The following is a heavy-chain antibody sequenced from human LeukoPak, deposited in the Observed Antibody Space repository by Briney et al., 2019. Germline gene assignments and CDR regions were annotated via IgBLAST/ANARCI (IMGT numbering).Heavy chain of an antibody. CDR2: T. Sequence: SETLSLTCTVSGGSISSSSYYWGWIRQPPGKGLEWIGSTYYNPSLKSRVTISVDTSKNQFSLKLSSVTAADTAVYYCARQQQLVLDYWGQGTLVTVSS. CDR1: GGSISSSSYY. J-gene: IGHJ4*02. D-gene: IGHD6-13*01. CDR3: ARQQQLVLDY. V-gene: IGHV4-39*07.